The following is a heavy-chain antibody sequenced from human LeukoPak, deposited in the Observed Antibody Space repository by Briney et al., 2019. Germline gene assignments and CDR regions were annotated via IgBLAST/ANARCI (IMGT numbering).Heavy chain of an antibody. J-gene: IGHJ4*02. D-gene: IGHD3-22*01. Sequence: GGSLRLSCAASGFTVSSHYMSWVRQAPGKGLEGVSIIYSGGTTYYTDSVKGRFTISRDNSKNTLYLQMNSLRAEDTAVYYCARGYDSGGYYWGQGTLVTVSS. V-gene: IGHV3-66*01. CDR2: IYSGGTT. CDR1: GFTVSSHY. CDR3: ARGYDSGGYY.